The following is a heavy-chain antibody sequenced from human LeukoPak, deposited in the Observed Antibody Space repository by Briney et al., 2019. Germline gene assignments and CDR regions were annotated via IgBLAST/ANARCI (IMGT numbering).Heavy chain of an antibody. D-gene: IGHD3-3*01. J-gene: IGHJ4*02. Sequence: GGSLRLSCAASGFTLSTHWMCWVRQAPGKGLEGVANIKPDGSAKYYVDSVKGRFTISRDNAKNSLYLQMDGLRAEDTALYYCARDHQWSSDYWGQGALVTVSS. CDR3: ARDHQWSSDY. V-gene: IGHV3-7*01. CDR1: GFTLSTHW. CDR2: IKPDGSAK.